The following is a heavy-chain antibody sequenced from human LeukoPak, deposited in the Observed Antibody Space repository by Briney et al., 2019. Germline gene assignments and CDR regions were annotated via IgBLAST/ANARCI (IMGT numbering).Heavy chain of an antibody. V-gene: IGHV3-9*01. J-gene: IGHJ4*02. CDR3: AREPGPYCGGDCYGYFDY. D-gene: IGHD2-21*02. Sequence: GGSLRLSCAASGFTFDDYAMHWVRQAPGKGLEWVSGISWNSGSIGYADSVKGRFTISRDNAKNSLYLQMNSLRAEDTAVYYCAREPGPYCGGDCYGYFDYWGQGTLVTVSS. CDR1: GFTFDDYA. CDR2: ISWNSGSI.